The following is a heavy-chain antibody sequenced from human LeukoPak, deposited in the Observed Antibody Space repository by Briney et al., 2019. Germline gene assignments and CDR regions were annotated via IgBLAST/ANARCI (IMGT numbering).Heavy chain of an antibody. V-gene: IGHV3-30*18. CDR1: GFTFSSYG. J-gene: IGHJ4*02. CDR3: AKDGGGYSGYVPNSYYFDY. Sequence: GRSLRLSCAASGFTFSSYGMHWVRQAPGKGLEWVAVISYDGSNKYYAGSVKGRFTISRDNSKNTLYLQMNSLRAEDTAVYYYAKDGGGYSGYVPNSYYFDYWGQGTLVTVSS. D-gene: IGHD5-12*01. CDR2: ISYDGSNK.